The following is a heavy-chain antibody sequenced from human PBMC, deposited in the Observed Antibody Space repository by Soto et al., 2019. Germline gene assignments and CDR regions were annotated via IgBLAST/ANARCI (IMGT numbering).Heavy chain of an antibody. J-gene: IGHJ3*02. D-gene: IGHD3-16*01. CDR1: SGSISSTNW. CDR3: GRALRGFSAFDI. V-gene: IGHV4-4*02. Sequence: QVQLQESGPGLMKPSGTLSLTCTVSSGSISSTNWWSWVHQPPGKGLEWIGEIYHSGSINYNPSLNSRVTISVDKSKNHFSLTLSSVTAADTAVYYCGRALRGFSAFDIWGQGTLVTVSS. CDR2: IYHSGSI.